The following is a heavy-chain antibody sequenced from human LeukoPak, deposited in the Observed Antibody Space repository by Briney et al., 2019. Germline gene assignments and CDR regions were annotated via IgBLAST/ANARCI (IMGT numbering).Heavy chain of an antibody. D-gene: IGHD6-13*01. J-gene: IGHJ4*02. CDR1: GFTVSSNY. CDR3: ARARAGAGTFFFDY. Sequence: GGSLRLSCAASGFTVSSNYMSWVRQAPGKGLEWVSVIYSGGSTYYADSVKGRFTISRDNSKNTLYLEMNSLRAEDTAVYYCARARAGAGTFFFDYWGQGTLVTVSS. CDR2: IYSGGST. V-gene: IGHV3-53*01.